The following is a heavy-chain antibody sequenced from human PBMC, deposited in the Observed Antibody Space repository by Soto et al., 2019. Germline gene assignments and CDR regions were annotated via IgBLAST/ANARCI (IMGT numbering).Heavy chain of an antibody. Sequence: GGSLRLSCAASGFTFSSYAMSWVRQAPGKGLEWVSAISGSGGSTYYADSVKGRFTISRDNSKNTLYLQMNSLRAEDTAVYYCAKRKATMVRGVSYNWFDPWGQGTLVTVSS. J-gene: IGHJ5*02. CDR3: AKRKATMVRGVSYNWFDP. D-gene: IGHD3-10*01. V-gene: IGHV3-23*01. CDR1: GFTFSSYA. CDR2: ISGSGGST.